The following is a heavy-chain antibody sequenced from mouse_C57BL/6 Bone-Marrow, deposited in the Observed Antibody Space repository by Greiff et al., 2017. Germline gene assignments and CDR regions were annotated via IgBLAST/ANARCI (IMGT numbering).Heavy chain of an antibody. CDR3: ARNPYGSTDWYFDV. V-gene: IGHV2-9-1*01. J-gene: IGHJ1*03. Sequence: VKLMESGPGLVAPSQSLSITCTVSGFSLTSYAISWVRQPPGKGLEWLGVIWTGGGTNYNSALKSRLSISKDNSNSQVFLKMNSLQTDDTARYYCARNPYGSTDWYFDVWGTGTTGTVSS. CDR2: IWTGGGT. D-gene: IGHD1-1*01. CDR1: GFSLTSYA.